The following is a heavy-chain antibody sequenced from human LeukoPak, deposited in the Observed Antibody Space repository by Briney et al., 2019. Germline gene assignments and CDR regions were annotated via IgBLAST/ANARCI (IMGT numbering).Heavy chain of an antibody. CDR1: GFTVSSNY. V-gene: IGHV3-66*02. Sequence: GGSLRLSCAASGFTVSSNYMSWVRQAPGKGLEWVSVIYSGGSTYYADSVKGRFTISRDNSKNTLYLQMNSLRAEDTAVYYCASTIFGVVNWAYWGQGTLVTVSS. J-gene: IGHJ4*02. CDR3: ASTIFGVVNWAY. CDR2: IYSGGST. D-gene: IGHD3-3*02.